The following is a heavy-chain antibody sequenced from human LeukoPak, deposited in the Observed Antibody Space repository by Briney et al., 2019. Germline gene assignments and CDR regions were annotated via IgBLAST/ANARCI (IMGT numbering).Heavy chain of an antibody. Sequence: GRSLRLSCVASGFTFSTYGMSWVRQAPGKGLEWVSALSGNGRKTYYADSVKGRFTISRDNSKNTLYLQMNSLRAEDTAVYYCAKDLNWAFDYWGQGTLVTVSS. CDR1: GFTFSTYG. D-gene: IGHD7-27*01. V-gene: IGHV3-23*01. CDR3: AKDLNWAFDY. J-gene: IGHJ4*02. CDR2: LSGNGRKT.